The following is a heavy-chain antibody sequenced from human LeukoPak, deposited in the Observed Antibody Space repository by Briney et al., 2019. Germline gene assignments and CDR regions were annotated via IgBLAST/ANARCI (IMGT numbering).Heavy chain of an antibody. CDR2: ISSSGGTI. Sequence: GGSLRLSCAASGFTFSSYEMNWVRQAPGKGLEWVSYISSSGGTIYYADSVKGRFTISRDNAKNSLYLQMNSLRAEDTAVYYCARDPEYSSSCFDYWGQGTLVAVSS. CDR1: GFTFSSYE. J-gene: IGHJ4*02. CDR3: ARDPEYSSSCFDY. V-gene: IGHV3-48*03. D-gene: IGHD6-6*01.